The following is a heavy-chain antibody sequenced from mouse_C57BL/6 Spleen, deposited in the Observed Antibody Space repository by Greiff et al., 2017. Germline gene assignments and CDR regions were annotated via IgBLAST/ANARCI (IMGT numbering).Heavy chain of an antibody. Sequence: VQLQQPGPELVKPGASVKISCKASGYSFTDYYMHWVKQSNGKSLEWIGVINPSYGTTSYNQTFKGKATLTVAQSSSTAYMQLNSLTSEDSAVYYCAREDYSNSRFAYWGQGTLVTVSA. D-gene: IGHD2-5*01. V-gene: IGHV1-39*01. CDR1: GYSFTDYY. J-gene: IGHJ3*01. CDR3: AREDYSNSRFAY. CDR2: INPSYGTT.